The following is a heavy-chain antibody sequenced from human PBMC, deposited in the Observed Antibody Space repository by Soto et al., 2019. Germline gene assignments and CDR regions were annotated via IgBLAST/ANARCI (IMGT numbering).Heavy chain of an antibody. J-gene: IGHJ6*02. CDR3: ANVLRFLEWVRLDV. CDR2: IYYSGST. V-gene: IGHV4-61*01. D-gene: IGHD3-3*01. CDR1: GGSVSSGSYY. Sequence: SETLSLTCTVSGGSVSSGSYYWSWIRQPPGKGLEWIGYIYYSGSTNYNPSLKSRVTISVDTSKNQFSLKLSSVTAADTAVYYCANVLRFLEWVRLDVWGQGTTVTVSS.